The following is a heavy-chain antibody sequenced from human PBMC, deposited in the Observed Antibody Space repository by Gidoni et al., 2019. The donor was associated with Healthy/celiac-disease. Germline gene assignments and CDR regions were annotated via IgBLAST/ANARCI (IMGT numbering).Heavy chain of an antibody. D-gene: IGHD4-17*01. CDR3: ARDPTVTTPYFDY. CDR2: ISSSSSYI. J-gene: IGHJ4*02. Sequence: EVQLVESGGGLVKPGGSLRLSCAASGFPFSSYSMNWVRQAPGKGLEWVSAISSSSSYIYYADSVKGRFTISRDNAKNSLYLQMNSLRAEDTAVYYCARDPTVTTPYFDYWGQGTLVTVSS. V-gene: IGHV3-21*01. CDR1: GFPFSSYS.